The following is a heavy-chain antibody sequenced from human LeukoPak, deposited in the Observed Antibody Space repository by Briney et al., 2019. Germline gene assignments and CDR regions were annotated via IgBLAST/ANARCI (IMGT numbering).Heavy chain of an antibody. Sequence: GGSLRLSCAASGFTFSSYSMTWVRQAPGKGLEWVSSISSSGRHKYYADSVKGRFTISRDNAKNSLYLQMNSLRAEDTAVYYWAKLGITMIGGVWGKGPTVTISS. D-gene: IGHD3-10*02. CDR2: ISSSGRHK. CDR3: AKLGITMIGGV. J-gene: IGHJ6*03. V-gene: IGHV3-21*01. CDR1: GFTFSSYS.